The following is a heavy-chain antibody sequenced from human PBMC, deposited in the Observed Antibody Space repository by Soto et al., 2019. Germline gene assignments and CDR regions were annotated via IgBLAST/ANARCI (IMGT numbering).Heavy chain of an antibody. D-gene: IGHD3-10*01. J-gene: IGHJ6*02. CDR2: ISYDGSDE. CDR3: ARDGPPYASGSYYNHGMDV. CDR1: GFTFSTYA. V-gene: IGHV3-30-3*01. Sequence: QVELVESGGGVVQPGTSLRLSCAASGFTFSTYAMYWVRQAPGKGLEWVAVISYDGSDEFYADSVKGRFTISRDNSKNTLSLQMNSLRPDDTALYYCARDGPPYASGSYYNHGMDVWGQGTAVTVSS.